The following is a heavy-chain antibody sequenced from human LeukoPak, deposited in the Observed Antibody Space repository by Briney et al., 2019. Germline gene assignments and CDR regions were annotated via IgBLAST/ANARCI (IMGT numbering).Heavy chain of an antibody. CDR2: FCHCGST. D-gene: IGHD2-8*01. CDR1: ADSINSRNW. J-gene: IGHJ4*02. CDR3: VRNGRHYFDF. V-gene: IGHV4-4*02. Sequence: SSETLSLTCAVSADSINSRNWWSWVRQSPGKGLEWIGEFCHCGSTNYNPSLKSRATISVDKSKSQFSLKLNSVSAADTAVYYCVRNGRHYFDFWGQGTLVTVSP.